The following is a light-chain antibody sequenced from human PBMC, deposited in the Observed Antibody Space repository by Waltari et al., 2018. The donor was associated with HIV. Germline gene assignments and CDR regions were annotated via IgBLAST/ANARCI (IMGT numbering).Light chain of an antibody. Sequence: QSSLTQPRSVSGSPGQSVPISCSGTSSDVGSYIYVSWYQQHPGKDTKVMIYDVSKRPSGVPDRFSGSKSGKTASLTISGLQAEDEADYYCCSYAGMYTWVFGGGTKLTVL. V-gene: IGLV2-11*01. CDR3: CSYAGMYTWV. J-gene: IGLJ3*02. CDR2: DVS. CDR1: SSDVGSYIY.